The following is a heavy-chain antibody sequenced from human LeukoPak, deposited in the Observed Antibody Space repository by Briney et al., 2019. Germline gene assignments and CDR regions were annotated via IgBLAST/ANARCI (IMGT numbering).Heavy chain of an antibody. CDR3: ARVGGRDGCNYAPGFDY. V-gene: IGHV4-38-2*01. CDR1: GNSINSDYY. CDR2: IYHTGST. Sequence: PSETLSLTCAVTGNSINSDYYWGWIRQSPGKGLQWIGSIYHTGSTYYTPSLKSRVTISVDTSKNRFSLKLSSVTAADTAVYYCARVGGRDGCNYAPGFDYWGQGTLVTVSS. D-gene: IGHD5-24*01. J-gene: IGHJ4*02.